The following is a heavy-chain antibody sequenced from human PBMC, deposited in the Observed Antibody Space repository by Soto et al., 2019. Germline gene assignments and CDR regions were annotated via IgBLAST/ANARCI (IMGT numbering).Heavy chain of an antibody. CDR2: IYYSGST. D-gene: IGHD3-22*01. V-gene: IGHV4-61*01. J-gene: IGHJ4*02. CDR1: GGSVSSGSYY. CDR3: ARLKYVDRSGYSYYIDY. Sequence: PSETLSLTCTVSGGSVSSGSYYWSWIRQPPGKGLEWIGYIYYSGSTNYNPSLKSRVTISVDTSKNQFSLKLSSVTAADTAVYYCARLKYVDRSGYSYYIDYWGQGTLVNLSS.